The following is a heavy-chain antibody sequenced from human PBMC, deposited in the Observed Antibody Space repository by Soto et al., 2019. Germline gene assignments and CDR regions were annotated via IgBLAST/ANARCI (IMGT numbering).Heavy chain of an antibody. Sequence: PSETLSLTCTVSVGSIRNVYWSWIRQSPGKRLEWIGFIFHSGNAKYNPSLKSRVTISVDTSKNQFSLSLDSVTAADTAVYFCARAHAPTLPFDYWGQGTLVTVSS. CDR3: ARAHAPTLPFDY. CDR1: VGSIRNVY. CDR2: IFHSGNA. V-gene: IGHV4-59*01. D-gene: IGHD2-15*01. J-gene: IGHJ4*01.